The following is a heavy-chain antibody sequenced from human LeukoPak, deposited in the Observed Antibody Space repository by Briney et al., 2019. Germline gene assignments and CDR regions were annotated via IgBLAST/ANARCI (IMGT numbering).Heavy chain of an antibody. Sequence: KRWETLSPTCTVSGASISSYYWSCIRQPPGKGLEWIGYISYSGSTNHNPSLKSRVTISVDTSKNQFSLKLTSVTAADTAVYYCARQGMTTATFDYWGQGTLVTVSS. D-gene: IGHD4-17*01. CDR1: GASISSYY. CDR2: ISYSGST. CDR3: ARQGMTTATFDY. J-gene: IGHJ4*02. V-gene: IGHV4-59*08.